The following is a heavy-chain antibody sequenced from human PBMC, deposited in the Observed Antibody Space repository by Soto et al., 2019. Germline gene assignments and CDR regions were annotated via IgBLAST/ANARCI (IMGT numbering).Heavy chain of an antibody. J-gene: IGHJ6*03. V-gene: IGHV1-18*01. CDR1: GYTFTSYG. D-gene: IGHD4-17*01. CDR3: ASGEESPNDYGDYGAPYYYYYMDV. Sequence: ASVKVSCKASGYTFTSYGISWVRQAPGQGLEWMGWISAYNGNTNYAQKLQGRVTMTTDTSTSTAYMELRSLRSDDTAVYYCASGEESPNDYGDYGAPYYYYYMDVWGKGTTVTVSS. CDR2: ISAYNGNT.